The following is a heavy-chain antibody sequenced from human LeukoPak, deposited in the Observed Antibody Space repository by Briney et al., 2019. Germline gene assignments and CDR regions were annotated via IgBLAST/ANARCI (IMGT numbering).Heavy chain of an antibody. D-gene: IGHD6-19*01. CDR2: VSGSGSTT. Sequence: GGSLRLSCAASGFTFSSYAMSWVRQAPGKRLEWVSGVSGSGSTTYYAASVKGRFTISRDNSKNTLYLQMNSLRAEDTAVFYCSKGFHIIAVANNWLDSWGQGNLVTVSS. CDR1: GFTFSSYA. CDR3: SKGFHIIAVANNWLDS. J-gene: IGHJ5*01. V-gene: IGHV3-23*01.